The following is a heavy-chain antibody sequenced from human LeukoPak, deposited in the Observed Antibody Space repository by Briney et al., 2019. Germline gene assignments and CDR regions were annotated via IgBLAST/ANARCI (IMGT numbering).Heavy chain of an antibody. CDR2: ISGSGGST. V-gene: IGHV3-23*01. CDR3: SGSPRWGCFDY. J-gene: IGHJ4*02. Sequence: GGSLRLSCAASGFTFSSFAMNWVRQAPGKGLEWVSDISGSGGSTHFADSVKGRFTISRDNAKKTLYVQMNSLRAEDTAVYYCSGSPRWGCFDYWGQVTLVTVSS. CDR1: GFTFSSFA. D-gene: IGHD2-8*02.